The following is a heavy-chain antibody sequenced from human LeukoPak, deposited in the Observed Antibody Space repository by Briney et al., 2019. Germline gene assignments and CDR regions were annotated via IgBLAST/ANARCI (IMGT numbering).Heavy chain of an antibody. V-gene: IGHV4-39*01. J-gene: IGHJ4*02. CDR1: GGSISSSSHY. Sequence: KPSETLSLTCIVSGGSISSSSHYWGWIRQPPGKGLEWIGSIYYSGSTYYSPSLKSRVTISVDTSKNQFSLKLRSVTAADTAVYHCARHWAYCSGGTCYSFDDWGQGTLVTVSP. D-gene: IGHD2-15*01. CDR3: ARHWAYCSGGTCYSFDD. CDR2: IYYSGST.